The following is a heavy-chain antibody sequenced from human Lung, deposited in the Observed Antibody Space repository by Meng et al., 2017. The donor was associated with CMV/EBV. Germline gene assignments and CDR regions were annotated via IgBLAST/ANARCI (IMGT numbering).Heavy chain of an antibody. CDR3: ARDDELQYGIEV. D-gene: IGHD1-26*01. CDR1: GFTFNKYS. CDR2: ISSASRSSTTSSNFI. Sequence: GESLKISCAASGFTFNKYSFHWVRQAPGKGLEWVSFISSASRSSTTSSNFIHYGDSVKGRFTISRDNAKNSVYLQMNSLRVDDTAVYYCARDDELQYGIEVWGQGTXVTVSS. J-gene: IGHJ6*02. V-gene: IGHV3-21*01.